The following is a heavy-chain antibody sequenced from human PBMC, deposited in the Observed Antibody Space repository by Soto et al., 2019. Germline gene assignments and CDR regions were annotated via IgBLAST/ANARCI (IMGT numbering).Heavy chain of an antibody. CDR3: TRDGRGLGRLSLFEY. J-gene: IGHJ4*02. V-gene: IGHV3-53*01. CDR2: IYSGETT. Sequence: VQLVESGGGVVHPGGSLRLSCAASGFNVNSDYMNWVRQTPGKGLEWVASIYSGETTYYADSVRGRFTISSDKSKNTLYFQLSSLRIEDTAVYYCTRDGRGLGRLSLFEYWGQGVLVTVSS. D-gene: IGHD2-21*02. CDR1: GFNVNSDY.